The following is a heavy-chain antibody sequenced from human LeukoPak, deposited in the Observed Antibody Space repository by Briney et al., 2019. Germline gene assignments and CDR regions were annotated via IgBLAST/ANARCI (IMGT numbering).Heavy chain of an antibody. V-gene: IGHV4-59*01. CDR3: AREDSGYDYSPFYY. CDR2: IYHTGST. Sequence: SETLSLTCTVSGGSISNYYWSWIRQPPGKGLEWIGYIYHTGSTSYNPSLKSRVIMTVETSQNQFSLKVRSVTAADTAVYYCAREDSGYDYSPFYYWGQGILVTVSS. CDR1: GGSISNYY. D-gene: IGHD5-12*01. J-gene: IGHJ4*02.